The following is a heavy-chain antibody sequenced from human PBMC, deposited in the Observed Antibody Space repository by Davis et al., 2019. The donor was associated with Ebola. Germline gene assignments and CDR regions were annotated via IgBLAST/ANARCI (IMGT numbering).Heavy chain of an antibody. CDR3: CWGYGFDS. CDR1: GFTFSDAW. CDR2: IKRKTDGETT. Sequence: PGGSLRLSCAASGFTFSDAWMSWVRQAPGKGLEWVGRIKRKTDGETTDYAAPVKGRFTISRDDSKNTLYLQMSSLKTEDTAVYYCCWGYGFDSWGQGTLVTVSS. V-gene: IGHV3-15*01. J-gene: IGHJ4*02. D-gene: IGHD3-16*01.